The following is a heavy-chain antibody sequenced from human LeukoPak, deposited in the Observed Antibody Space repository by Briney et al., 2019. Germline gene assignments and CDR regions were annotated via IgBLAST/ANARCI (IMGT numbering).Heavy chain of an antibody. V-gene: IGHV4-39*07. CDR1: GGSISSSDFY. CDR2: IYYSGST. D-gene: IGHD3-3*01. Sequence: SETLSLTCTVSGGSISSSDFYWGWIRQPPGKGLEWLGTIYYSGSTYYNPSLKSRVTISLDTSKSQFSLKVRYVTAADTAVYYCARGLNDSWTGENYWGQGTLVTVSS. CDR3: ARGLNDSWTGENY. J-gene: IGHJ4*02.